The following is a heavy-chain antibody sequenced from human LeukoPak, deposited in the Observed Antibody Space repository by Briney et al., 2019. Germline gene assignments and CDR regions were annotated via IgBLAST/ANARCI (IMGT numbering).Heavy chain of an antibody. CDR3: AKDSSGWFGEFDY. CDR2: ISGSGGST. D-gene: IGHD3-10*01. CDR1: GFTFSSHA. V-gene: IGHV3-23*01. J-gene: IGHJ4*02. Sequence: PGGSLRLSCAASGFTFSSHAMSWVRQAPGKGLEWVSAISGSGGSTYYADSVKGRFTISRDNSKNTLYLQMNSLRAEDTAVYYCAKDSSGWFGEFDYWGQGTLVTVSS.